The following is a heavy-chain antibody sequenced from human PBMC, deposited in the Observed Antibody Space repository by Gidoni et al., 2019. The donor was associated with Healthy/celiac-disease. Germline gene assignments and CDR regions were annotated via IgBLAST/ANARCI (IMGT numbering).Heavy chain of an antibody. CDR3: ARSDSDFWSGYYNPFDY. V-gene: IGHV3-48*01. Sequence: EVQLVVSGGALVQPGGSLRLSCAASGFSFSTYSMNWFRQAPGKGLEWVSYISSSSSPIYYADSVRGRFTISRDNAKNSLYLQMNSLRAEDTAVYYCARSDSDFWSGYYNPFDYWGQGTLVTVSS. D-gene: IGHD3-3*01. CDR2: ISSSSSPI. J-gene: IGHJ4*02. CDR1: GFSFSTYS.